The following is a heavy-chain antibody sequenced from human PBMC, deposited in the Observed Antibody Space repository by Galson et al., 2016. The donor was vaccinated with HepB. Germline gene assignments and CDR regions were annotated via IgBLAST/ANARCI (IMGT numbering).Heavy chain of an antibody. J-gene: IGHJ6*02. CDR1: GYTFTAYA. V-gene: IGHV1-3*01. Sequence: SVKVSCKATGYTFTAYAVHWVRQAPGQRLEWMAWINAGNGNTTYSQKFQGRVTITRDTSASTAYMELSSLRSEDTAVYFCARDYRGSAYGWKYYYYYYAMDVWGQGTTVTVSS. D-gene: IGHD5-18*01. CDR3: ARDYRGSAYGWKYYYYYYAMDV. CDR2: INAGNGNT.